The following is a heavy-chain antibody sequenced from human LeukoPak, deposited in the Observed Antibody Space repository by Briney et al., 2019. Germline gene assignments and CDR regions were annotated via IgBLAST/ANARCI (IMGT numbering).Heavy chain of an antibody. V-gene: IGHV3-23*01. CDR1: GFTFSSYA. CDR2: ISGSGDST. CDR3: AKPLVSDYYDSSGYWGY. Sequence: GGSLRLSCAASGFTFSSYAMSWVRQAPGKGLEWVSAISGSGDSTYYSDSVKGRFTISRDNSKNTLYVQMNSLRAEDTAVYYCAKPLVSDYYDSSGYWGYWGQGTPVTVSS. J-gene: IGHJ4*02. D-gene: IGHD3-22*01.